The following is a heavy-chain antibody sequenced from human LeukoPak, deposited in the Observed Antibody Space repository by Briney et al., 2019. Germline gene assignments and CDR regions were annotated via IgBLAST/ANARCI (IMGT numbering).Heavy chain of an antibody. V-gene: IGHV4-59*08. D-gene: IGHD3-10*01. CDR3: ARHFDTMGI. CDR1: GGSISSYY. J-gene: IGHJ3*02. Sequence: PSETLSLTCTVSGGSISSYYWSWIRQPPGKGLEWIGYIYYSGSTNYNPSLKSRVTISVDTSKNQFSLKLSSVTAADTAVYYCARHFDTMGIWGQGTMVTVSS. CDR2: IYYSGST.